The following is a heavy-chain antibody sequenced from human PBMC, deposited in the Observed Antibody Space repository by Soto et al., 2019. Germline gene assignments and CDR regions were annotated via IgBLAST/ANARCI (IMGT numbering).Heavy chain of an antibody. CDR3: ASCHWNGPNDY. D-gene: IGHD1-1*01. J-gene: IGHJ4*02. V-gene: IGHV3-66*01. Sequence: EVRLEESGGGLVQPGGSLRLSCAASGLPVSSYYMRWVRHAPGKGLEWVSVIYGDGSTYYADSVKGRFTISRDSSKNTVYLHMNSLRDEDTAVYYCASCHWNGPNDYWGQGTLVTVSS. CDR1: GLPVSSYY. CDR2: IYGDGST.